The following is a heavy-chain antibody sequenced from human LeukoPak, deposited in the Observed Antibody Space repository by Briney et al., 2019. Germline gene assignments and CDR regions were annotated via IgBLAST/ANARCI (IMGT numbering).Heavy chain of an antibody. V-gene: IGHV1-8*03. J-gene: IGHJ4*02. CDR3: ARGPSSSGWYPFDY. Sequence: GASVKVSCKASRYTFTGYYMHWVRQATGQGLEWMGWMNPNSDNTGYEQKFQGRLTITRNTSISTAYMELRRLRSEDTAVYYCARGPSSSGWYPFDYWGQGTLATVSS. D-gene: IGHD6-19*01. CDR1: RYTFTGYY. CDR2: MNPNSDNT.